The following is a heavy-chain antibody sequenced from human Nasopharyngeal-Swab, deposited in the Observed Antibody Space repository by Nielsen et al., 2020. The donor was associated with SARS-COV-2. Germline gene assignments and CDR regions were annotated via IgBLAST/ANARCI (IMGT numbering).Heavy chain of an antibody. CDR2: IGDKAHNYAT. D-gene: IGHD4/OR15-4a*01. CDR3: TTDYYFDY. J-gene: IGHJ4*02. V-gene: IGHV3-73*01. CDR1: GFVFSGSA. Sequence: GESLKISCAASGFVFSGSAIHWVRQASGRGLEWVGRIGDKAHNYATTYAASVKGRFTISRDDSKNTAFLQMDSLNTEDTALYYCTTDYYFDYWGQGTTVTVSS.